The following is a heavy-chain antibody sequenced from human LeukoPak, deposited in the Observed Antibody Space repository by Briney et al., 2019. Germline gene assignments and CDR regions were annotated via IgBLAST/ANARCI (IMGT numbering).Heavy chain of an antibody. Sequence: ASVKVSCKASGYTFTSYGISWVRQAPGQGLEWMGGIIPIFGTANYAQKFQGRVTITADKSTSTAYMELSSLRSEDTAVYYCARGGDIVVVVDPKYYYYYMDVWGKGTTVTVSS. CDR3: ARGGDIVVVVDPKYYYYYMDV. CDR2: IIPIFGTA. CDR1: GYTFTSYG. J-gene: IGHJ6*03. D-gene: IGHD2-15*01. V-gene: IGHV1-69*06.